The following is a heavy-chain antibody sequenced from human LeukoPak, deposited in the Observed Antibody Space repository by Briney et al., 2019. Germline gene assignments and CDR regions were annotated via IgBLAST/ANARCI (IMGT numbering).Heavy chain of an antibody. D-gene: IGHD3-3*01. Sequence: PGGSLRLSCAASGFTVSSNYMSGVRQAPGKGLEWVSVIYSGGSTYYEDSVKGRFTICRDNSKNTLYLQMTSLRADDTAVYYCARHAYYVFWSGYFDYWGQGTLVTVSS. V-gene: IGHV3-53*01. CDR1: GFTVSSNY. CDR2: IYSGGST. CDR3: ARHAYYVFWSGYFDY. J-gene: IGHJ4*02.